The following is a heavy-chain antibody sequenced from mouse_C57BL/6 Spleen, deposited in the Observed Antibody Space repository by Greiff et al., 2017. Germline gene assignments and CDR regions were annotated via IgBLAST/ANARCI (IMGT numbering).Heavy chain of an antibody. D-gene: IGHD3-2*02. V-gene: IGHV1-50*01. J-gene: IGHJ2*01. CDR2: IDPSDSYT. CDR1: GYTFTSYW. CDR3: ARSTAQATGY. Sequence: QVQLQQPGAELVKPGASVKLSCKASGYTFTSYWMQWVKQRPGQGLEWIGEIDPSDSYTNYNHKFKGKATLTVDTSSSTAYMQLSSLTSEDSAVYYCARSTAQATGYWGQGTTLTVSS.